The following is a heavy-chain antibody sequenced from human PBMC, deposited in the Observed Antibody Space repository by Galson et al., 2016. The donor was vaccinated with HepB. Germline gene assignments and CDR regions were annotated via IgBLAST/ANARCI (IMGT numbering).Heavy chain of an antibody. CDR3: TRVDLGYCSSSNCFYYYGMDV. CDR2: IRSKASGETT. D-gene: IGHD2-2*01. Sequence: SLRLSCAASGFTFGDYAMSWFRQAPGKGLEWVGFIRSKASGETTEYAPSVHGRFTISRDDSKSKGIAYLQMNSLKTEDTAAYYCTRVDLGYCSSSNCFYYYGMDVWGQGTTVTVSS. CDR1: GFTFGDYA. J-gene: IGHJ6*02. V-gene: IGHV3-49*03.